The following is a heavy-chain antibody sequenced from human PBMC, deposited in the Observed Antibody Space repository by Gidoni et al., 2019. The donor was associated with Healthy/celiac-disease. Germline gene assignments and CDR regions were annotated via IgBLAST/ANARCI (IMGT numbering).Heavy chain of an antibody. CDR1: GFTFDAYA. CDR2: ISWNSGSI. Sequence: EVQLVESGGGLVQPGRSLRLSCAASGFTFDAYAMHWVRQAPGKGLGWVSGISWNSGSIGYADSVKGRFTISRDNAKNSLYLQMNRLRAEDTALYYCAKDNSYDTRRGYFDYWGQGTLVTVSS. D-gene: IGHD3-3*01. J-gene: IGHJ4*02. CDR3: AKDNSYDTRRGYFDY. V-gene: IGHV3-9*01.